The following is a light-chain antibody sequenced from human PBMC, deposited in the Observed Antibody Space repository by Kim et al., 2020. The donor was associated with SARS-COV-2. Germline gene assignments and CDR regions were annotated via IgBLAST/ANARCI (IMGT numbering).Light chain of an antibody. Sequence: QAVTISCTGTSSDIGGCNYVSWYQQHPGNAPRLLIYEVTRRPSGVPDRFSGSRSGNTASLIVSGLRAEDEADYYCISYAGSNNLVFGAGTQLTVL. CDR3: ISYAGSNNLV. CDR2: EVT. CDR1: SSDIGGCNY. V-gene: IGLV2-8*01. J-gene: IGLJ3*02.